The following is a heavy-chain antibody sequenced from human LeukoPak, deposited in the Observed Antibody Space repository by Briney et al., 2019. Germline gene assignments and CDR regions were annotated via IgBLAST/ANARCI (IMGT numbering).Heavy chain of an antibody. Sequence: SETLSLTCTVSGGSISSSSYYWGWIRQPPGKGLEWIGSIYYSGSTYYNPSLKSRVTISVDRSKNQFSLKLSSVTAADTAVHYCARGRFYGDYWYWFDPWGQGTLVTVSS. CDR3: ARGRFYGDYWYWFDP. CDR2: IYYSGST. J-gene: IGHJ5*02. CDR1: GGSISSSSYY. V-gene: IGHV4-39*07. D-gene: IGHD4-17*01.